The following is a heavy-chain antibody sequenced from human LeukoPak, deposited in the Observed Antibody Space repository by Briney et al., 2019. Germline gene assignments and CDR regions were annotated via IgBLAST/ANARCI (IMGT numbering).Heavy chain of an antibody. V-gene: IGHV3-23*01. CDR1: GFTFSSYA. Sequence: GGSLRLSCAASGFTFSSYAVSWVRQAPGKGLEWVSAISGSGGSTYYAASVKRRFTISRDNSKNTLYLQMNSLRAEDTAVYYCAKDSPYYYDSSGYPLDYWGQGTLVTVSS. J-gene: IGHJ4*02. D-gene: IGHD3-22*01. CDR3: AKDSPYYYDSSGYPLDY. CDR2: ISGSGGST.